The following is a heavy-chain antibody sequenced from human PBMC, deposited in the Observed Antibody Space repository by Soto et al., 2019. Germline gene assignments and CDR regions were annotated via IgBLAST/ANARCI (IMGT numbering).Heavy chain of an antibody. D-gene: IGHD6-19*01. CDR3: ARVGGAVAGNALDY. J-gene: IGHJ4*02. Sequence: QVQLVQSGAEVKKPGSSVKVSCKASGGTFSSYAISWVRQAPGQGLEWMGGIIPIFGTANYAQKFQGRVTITADESTSTAYMELSSLRSEDTAVYYWARVGGAVAGNALDYWGQGTLVTVSS. CDR1: GGTFSSYA. CDR2: IIPIFGTA. V-gene: IGHV1-69*01.